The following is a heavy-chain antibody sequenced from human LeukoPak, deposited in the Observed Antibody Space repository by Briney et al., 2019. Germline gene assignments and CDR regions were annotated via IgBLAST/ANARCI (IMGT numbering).Heavy chain of an antibody. D-gene: IGHD6-13*01. J-gene: IGHJ6*02. V-gene: IGHV3-11*01. CDR2: ISSSGSTI. CDR1: GFTFSDYY. Sequence: GGSLRLSCAASGFTFSDYYMSWIRQAPGKGLEWVSYISSSGSTIYYADSVKGRFTISRDNAKNSLYLQMNSLRAEHTAVYYCARDQESSSWPYYYYYGMDVWGQGTTVTVSS. CDR3: ARDQESSSWPYYYYYGMDV.